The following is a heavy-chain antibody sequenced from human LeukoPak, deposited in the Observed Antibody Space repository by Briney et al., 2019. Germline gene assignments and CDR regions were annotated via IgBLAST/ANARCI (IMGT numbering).Heavy chain of an antibody. CDR2: ISSSSSYI. Sequence: PGGSLRLSCAASGFTFSSYSINWVRQAPGKGLEWVSSISSSSSYIYYADSVKGRFTISRDNAKNSLYLQMNSLRAEDTAVYYCAWWEGSSLSPRFDYWGQGTLVTVSS. CDR1: GFTFSSYS. J-gene: IGHJ4*02. V-gene: IGHV3-21*01. CDR3: AWWEGSSLSPRFDY. D-gene: IGHD6-13*01.